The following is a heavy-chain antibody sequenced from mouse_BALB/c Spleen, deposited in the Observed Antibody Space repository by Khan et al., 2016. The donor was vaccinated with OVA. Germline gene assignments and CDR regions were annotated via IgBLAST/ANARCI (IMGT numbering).Heavy chain of an antibody. V-gene: IGHV3-2*02. Sequence: EVQLQQSGPGLVKPSQSLSLTCTVTGYSITSGYGWNWIRQFPGNKLEWMGYISYSGSTNYNPSLKSRISITRDTSKNQFFLQLNSDTTEDTATYYCARTARIKYWGQGTTLTVSS. D-gene: IGHD1-2*01. CDR3: ARTARIKY. CDR2: ISYSGST. J-gene: IGHJ2*01. CDR1: GYSITSGYG.